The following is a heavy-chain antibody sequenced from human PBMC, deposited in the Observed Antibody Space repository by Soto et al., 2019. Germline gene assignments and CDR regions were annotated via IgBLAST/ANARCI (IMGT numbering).Heavy chain of an antibody. CDR1: GFTVSSNY. CDR2: IYSGGNT. J-gene: IGHJ2*01. D-gene: IGHD4-17*01. Sequence: EVQLVESGGDLVQRGGSLRLSCAASGFTVSSNYMSWVRQAPGKGLEWVSVIYSGGNTNYADSVKGRFTISRDSAKNTLYLHMTSLRAEDTAVYYCARYYGGNPNWYFDLWGRGTLVTVSS. CDR3: ARYYGGNPNWYFDL. V-gene: IGHV3-66*01.